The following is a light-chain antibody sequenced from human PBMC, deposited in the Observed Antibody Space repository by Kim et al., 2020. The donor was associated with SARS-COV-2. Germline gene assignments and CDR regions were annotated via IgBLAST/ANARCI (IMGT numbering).Light chain of an antibody. CDR3: SSPTGIGTWV. J-gene: IGLJ3*02. CDR1: GSDVGGFNR. CDR2: EVS. V-gene: IGLV2-18*02. Sequence: SDTITSTGTGSDVGGFNRVSWYQQPPGAAPKLIVYEVSNRPSGVPARFSGSKSGNTASLTISGLQAGDEANYYCSSPTGIGTWVFGGGTKVTVL.